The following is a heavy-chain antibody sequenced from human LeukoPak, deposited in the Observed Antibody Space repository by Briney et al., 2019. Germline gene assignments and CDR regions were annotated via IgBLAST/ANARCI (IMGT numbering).Heavy chain of an antibody. D-gene: IGHD4-17*01. CDR1: GFTFSSYS. Sequence: GGSLRLSCAASGFTFSSYSMNWVRQAPGKGLEWVSSISSSSSYIYYADSVKGRFTISRDDAKNSLYLQMNSLRAEDTAVYYCARDEHGDSFDYWGQGTLVTVSS. CDR2: ISSSSSYI. J-gene: IGHJ4*02. V-gene: IGHV3-21*06. CDR3: ARDEHGDSFDY.